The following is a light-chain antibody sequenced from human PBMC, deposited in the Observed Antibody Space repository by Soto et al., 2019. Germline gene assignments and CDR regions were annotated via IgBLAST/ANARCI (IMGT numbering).Light chain of an antibody. CDR2: DVS. Sequence: QSALTQPASVSGSPGQSITISCTGTSSDVGGYNYVSWYQQHPGKAPKLMIYDVSNRPSGVSDRFSGSKSCNTASLTISGLQAEDEGDYYCSSYTSSSTHVVFGGGTKVTVL. CDR1: SSDVGGYNY. V-gene: IGLV2-14*01. J-gene: IGLJ2*01. CDR3: SSYTSSSTHVV.